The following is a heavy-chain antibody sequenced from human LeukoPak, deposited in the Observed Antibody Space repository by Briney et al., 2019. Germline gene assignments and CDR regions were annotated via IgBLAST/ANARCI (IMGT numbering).Heavy chain of an antibody. D-gene: IGHD6-6*01. CDR2: INHSGST. Sequence: PSETLSLTCAVYGGSFSGYYWSWIRQPPGKGLEWIGEINHSGSTNYNPSLKSRVTISVDTSKNQFSLKLSSVTAVDTAVYYCASSLQEQLVPLDYWGQGTLVTVSS. CDR1: GGSFSGYY. J-gene: IGHJ4*01. V-gene: IGHV4-34*01. CDR3: ASSLQEQLVPLDY.